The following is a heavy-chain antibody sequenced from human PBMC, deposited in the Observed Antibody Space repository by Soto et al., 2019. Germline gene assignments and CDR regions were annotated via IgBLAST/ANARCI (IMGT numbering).Heavy chain of an antibody. V-gene: IGHV4-39*01. D-gene: IGHD3-22*01. CDR3: ARLDYDSSGYLDY. CDR1: GGSIGSSSYY. Sequence: SETLSLTCTVSGGSIGSSSYYWGWIRQPPGKGLEWIGSIYYSGSTYYNPSLKSRVTISVDTSKNQFSLKLSSVTAADTAVYYCARLDYDSSGYLDYWGQGTLVTVSS. CDR2: IYYSGST. J-gene: IGHJ4*02.